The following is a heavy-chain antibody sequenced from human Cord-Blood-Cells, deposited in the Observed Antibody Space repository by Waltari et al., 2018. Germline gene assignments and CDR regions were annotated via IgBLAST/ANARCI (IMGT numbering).Heavy chain of an antibody. J-gene: IGHJ3*02. CDR3: ARVAGLGDAFDI. V-gene: IGHV4-34*01. D-gene: IGHD3-16*01. CDR1: GGSFSGYY. CDR2: INHSGST. Sequence: QVQLQQWGAGPLKPSETLSLTCAVYGGSFSGYYWSWIRQPPGKGLEWIGEINHSGSTNYNPSLKSRVTISVDTSKNQFSLKLSSVTAADTAVYYCARVAGLGDAFDIWGQGTMVTVSS.